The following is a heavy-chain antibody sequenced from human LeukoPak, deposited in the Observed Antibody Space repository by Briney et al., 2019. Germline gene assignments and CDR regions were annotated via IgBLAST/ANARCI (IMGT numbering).Heavy chain of an antibody. CDR3: ARDDWFAP. J-gene: IGHJ5*02. CDR2: IIPIFGTA. CDR1: GGTFSSYA. Sequence: SVKVSCRASGGTFSSYAISWVRQAPRQGLEWMGGIIPIFGTANYAQKFQGRVTITADESTSTAYMEPSSLRSEGTAVYYCARDDWFAPWGQGPLVTVSS. V-gene: IGHV1-69*01.